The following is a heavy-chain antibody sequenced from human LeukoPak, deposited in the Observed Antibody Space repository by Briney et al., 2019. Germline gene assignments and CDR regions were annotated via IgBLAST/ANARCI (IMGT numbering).Heavy chain of an antibody. J-gene: IGHJ4*02. CDR3: AKDEMAVAIFDY. V-gene: IGHV3-23*01. CDR2: ISKSGDDT. CDR1: GFIFSHYA. Sequence: GGSLRLSCAASGFIFSHYAMSWVRQAPGKGLEWVSAISKSGDDTYYADPVKGRFAISRDSSRNMLYLQMNSLRAEDTAVYYCAKDEMAVAIFDYWGQGALVTVSS. D-gene: IGHD5-24*01.